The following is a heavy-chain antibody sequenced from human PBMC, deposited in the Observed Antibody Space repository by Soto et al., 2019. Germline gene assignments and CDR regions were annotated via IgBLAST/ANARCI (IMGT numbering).Heavy chain of an antibody. CDR1: GFTFSSYA. D-gene: IGHD2-2*01. V-gene: IGHV3-23*01. CDR3: AKDSIYCSSTSCYPVGMDV. J-gene: IGHJ6*02. CDR2: ISGSGGST. Sequence: PGGSLRLSCAASGFTFSSYAMSWVRQAPGKGLEWVSAISGSGGSTYYADSVKGRFTISRDNSKNTLYLQMNSLRAEDTAVYYCAKDSIYCSSTSCYPVGMDVWGQGTTVTVSS.